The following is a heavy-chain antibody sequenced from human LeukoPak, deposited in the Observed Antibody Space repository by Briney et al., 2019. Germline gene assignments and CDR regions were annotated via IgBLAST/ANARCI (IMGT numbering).Heavy chain of an antibody. D-gene: IGHD3-9*01. CDR3: KKKTAYDIWYYMDV. CDR2: IRYDGSNK. J-gene: IGHJ6*03. Sequence: PGDSLRLSCAAAGFTFSSYGMHWVRQAPGKGLELVAFIRYDGSNKYYADSVKGRFTISRDNSKNTLYLQMNSLRAEDTAVYFCKKKTAYDIWYYMDVWGKGTTVTISS. V-gene: IGHV3-30*02. CDR1: GFTFSSYG.